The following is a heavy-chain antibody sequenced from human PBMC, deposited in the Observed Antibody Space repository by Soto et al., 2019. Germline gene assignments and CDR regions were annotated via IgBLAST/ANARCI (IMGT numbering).Heavy chain of an antibody. V-gene: IGHV4-30-4*01. Sequence: QVQLQESGPGVVKPSQTLSLTCTVSGCSFSSGDYYWSWVRQPPGKALEWIGYIYYTGSTFNNPSLKSRVSISTDTSKPQFYLKLSSVPAADAAVYYCDRILFGDEPSSYCFGMDVWGQGPTVNVSS. CDR1: GCSFSSGDYY. CDR3: DRILFGDEPSSYCFGMDV. D-gene: IGHD4-17*01. J-gene: IGHJ6*02. CDR2: IYYTGST.